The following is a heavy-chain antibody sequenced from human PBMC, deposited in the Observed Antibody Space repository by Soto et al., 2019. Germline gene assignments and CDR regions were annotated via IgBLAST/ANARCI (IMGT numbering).Heavy chain of an antibody. CDR1: GGSISSSSYY. Sequence: SETLSLTCTVSGGSISSSSYYWGWIRQPPGKGLEWIGSIYYRGSTYYNPSLKSRVTISVDTSKNQFSLKLSSVTAADTAVYYCVFSGSGGCYDGLAYRRQRTL. CDR3: VFSGSGGCYDGLAY. J-gene: IGHJ4*02. CDR2: IYYRGST. D-gene: IGHD6-25*01. V-gene: IGHV4-39*01.